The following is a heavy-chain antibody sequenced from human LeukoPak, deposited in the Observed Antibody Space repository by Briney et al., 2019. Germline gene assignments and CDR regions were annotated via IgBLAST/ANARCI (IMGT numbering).Heavy chain of an antibody. CDR3: ARETGENAFDI. J-gene: IGHJ3*02. Sequence: PGGSLRLSCAASGFTFSSYEMNWVRQAPGKGLEWVSYISSSGSTIYYADSVKGRFTISRDNAKNSLYLQMNSLSAEDTAVYYCARETGENAFDIWGQGTMVTVSS. CDR1: GFTFSSYE. D-gene: IGHD7-27*01. V-gene: IGHV3-48*03. CDR2: ISSSGSTI.